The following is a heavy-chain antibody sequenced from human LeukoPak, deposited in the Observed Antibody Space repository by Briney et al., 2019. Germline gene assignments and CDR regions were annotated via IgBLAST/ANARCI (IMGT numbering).Heavy chain of an antibody. V-gene: IGHV3-23*01. CDR3: AKDPHDSSGYYYELNWFDP. J-gene: IGHJ5*02. D-gene: IGHD3-22*01. Sequence: GGSLRLSCAASGFTFSSCAMSWVRQVPGKGLEWVSGIGGSGSSTYYADSVKGRFTISRDNSKNTLYLQMNSLRAEDTAVYYCAKDPHDSSGYYYELNWFDPWGQGTLVTVSS. CDR1: GFTFSSCA. CDR2: IGGSGSST.